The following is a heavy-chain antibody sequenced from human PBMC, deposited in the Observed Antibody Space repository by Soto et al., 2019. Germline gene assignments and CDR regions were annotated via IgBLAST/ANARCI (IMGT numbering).Heavy chain of an antibody. J-gene: IGHJ3*01. D-gene: IGHD1-7*01. V-gene: IGHV3-74*01. Sequence: EVQLVESGGGLVQPGGSLRLSCAASGFTLSSYWMPWGRQAPGKGLVWVSRINSDGTTTNYADSVKGRFTISRDNAKNTLYLKMNSLRAEDRAVYYCARDLTEENSSWGQGTMVTVSS. CDR2: INSDGTTT. CDR3: ARDLTEENSS. CDR1: GFTLSSYW.